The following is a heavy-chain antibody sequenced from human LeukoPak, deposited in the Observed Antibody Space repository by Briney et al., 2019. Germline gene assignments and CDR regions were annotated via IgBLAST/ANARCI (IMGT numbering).Heavy chain of an antibody. V-gene: IGHV4-4*09. CDR3: ARQTNYDSPEYI. Sequence: PSETLSLTCTISGGSISSYYWSWIRQPPGKGLEWIGYIYISGSTNYNPSLKSRVTISVDTSKNQFSLKLSSVTAADTAVYYCARQTNYDSPEYIWGQGTLVTVSS. D-gene: IGHD3-22*01. CDR1: GGSISSYY. J-gene: IGHJ4*02. CDR2: IYISGST.